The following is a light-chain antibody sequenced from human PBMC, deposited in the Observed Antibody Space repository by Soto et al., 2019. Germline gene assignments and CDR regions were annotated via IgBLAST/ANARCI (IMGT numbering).Light chain of an antibody. V-gene: IGLV2-23*01. Sequence: QSALTQPASVSGSPEQSITISCTGTSSDVGSYNLVSWYQQHPGKAPKLMIYEGSKRPSGVSNRFSGSKSGNTASLTISGLQAEDEADYYCCSYAGSSPVVFGGGTKVTVL. CDR2: EGS. J-gene: IGLJ2*01. CDR3: CSYAGSSPVV. CDR1: SSDVGSYNL.